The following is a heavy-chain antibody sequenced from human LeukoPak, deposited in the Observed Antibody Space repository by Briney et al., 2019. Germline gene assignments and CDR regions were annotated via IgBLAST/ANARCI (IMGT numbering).Heavy chain of an antibody. CDR2: INHSGST. CDR1: GGSFSGYY. V-gene: IGHV4-34*01. CDR3: ASGLTNWNYLDY. J-gene: IGHJ4*02. Sequence: SGTLSLTCAVSGGSFSGYYWSWIRQPPGKRLEWIGEINHSGSTNYNPSLKSRVTISVDTSKNQFSLRLSSVTAADTAVSYCASGLTNWNYLDYWGQGTLVTVSS. D-gene: IGHD1-1*01.